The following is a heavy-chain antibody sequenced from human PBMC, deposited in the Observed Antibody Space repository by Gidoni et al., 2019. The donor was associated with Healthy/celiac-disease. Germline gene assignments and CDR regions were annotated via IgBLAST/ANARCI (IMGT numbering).Heavy chain of an antibody. V-gene: IGHV4-34*01. Sequence: QVQLQQWGAGLLKPSETLSLTCAVYGWSFSGYYWSLIRQPPGKGLEWIGEINHSGSTNYNPSLKSRVTISVDTSKNQFSLKLSSVTAADTAVYYCARGTYYYDSSGYLVLSYYYGMDVWGQGTTVTVSS. J-gene: IGHJ6*02. CDR3: ARGTYYYDSSGYLVLSYYYGMDV. D-gene: IGHD3-22*01. CDR2: INHSGST. CDR1: GWSFSGYY.